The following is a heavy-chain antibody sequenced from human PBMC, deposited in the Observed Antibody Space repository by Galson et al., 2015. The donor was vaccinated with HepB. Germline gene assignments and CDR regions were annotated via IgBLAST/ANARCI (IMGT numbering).Heavy chain of an antibody. J-gene: IGHJ6*03. CDR2: ISYDGSNK. CDR1: GFTFSNYG. Sequence: SLRLSCAASGFTFSNYGMHWVRQAPGKGLEWVALISYDGSNKYYADSVKGRFTISRDNSKNTLYLQMNSLRAEDTAVYYCAKPHTYYDFWSGPPYYYMDVWGKGTTVTVSS. D-gene: IGHD3-3*01. V-gene: IGHV3-30*18. CDR3: AKPHTYYDFWSGPPYYYMDV.